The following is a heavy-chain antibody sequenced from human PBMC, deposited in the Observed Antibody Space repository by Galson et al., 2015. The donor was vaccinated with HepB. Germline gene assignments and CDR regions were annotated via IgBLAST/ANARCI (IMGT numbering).Heavy chain of an antibody. D-gene: IGHD1-26*01. J-gene: IGHJ4*02. CDR1: GYIFTGYD. CDR3: ARESGGTYSDFDY. CDR2: VSTHNGHT. V-gene: IGHV1-18*04. Sequence: SVKVSCKASGYIFTGYDISWVRQAPGQGLEWMGWVSTHNGHTSYAQKFQGRVTMTKDTSTSTAYMDLRSLRLDDTAVYYCARESGGTYSDFDYWGQGTLVTVSS.